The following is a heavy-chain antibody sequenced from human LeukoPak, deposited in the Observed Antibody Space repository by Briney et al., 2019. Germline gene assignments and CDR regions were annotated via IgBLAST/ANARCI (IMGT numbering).Heavy chain of an antibody. Sequence: SETLSLTCTVSGDSTSSSSYYWVWLRQPPGKGLEWIATIHYTGSTYYNPSLKSRVTISVDTSKNQFSLKLSSVTAADTAVYYCARSSMFRGVTVDYWGQGTLVTVSS. CDR3: ARSSMFRGVTVDY. D-gene: IGHD3-10*01. J-gene: IGHJ4*02. CDR2: IHYTGST. V-gene: IGHV4-39*01. CDR1: GDSTSSSSYY.